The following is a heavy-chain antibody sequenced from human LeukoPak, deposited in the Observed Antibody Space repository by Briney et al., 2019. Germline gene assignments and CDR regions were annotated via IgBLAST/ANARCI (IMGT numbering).Heavy chain of an antibody. Sequence: ASVKVSCKASGYTFTSYDINWVRQATGQGLEWMGWMNPNSGNTGYAQKFQGRVTMTRNTSTSTAYMELSSLRSEDTAVCYCARGFPYCSSTSCPPFGGMDVWGQGTTVTVSS. D-gene: IGHD2-2*01. V-gene: IGHV1-8*01. CDR1: GYTFTSYD. CDR2: MNPNSGNT. CDR3: ARGFPYCSSTSCPPFGGMDV. J-gene: IGHJ6*02.